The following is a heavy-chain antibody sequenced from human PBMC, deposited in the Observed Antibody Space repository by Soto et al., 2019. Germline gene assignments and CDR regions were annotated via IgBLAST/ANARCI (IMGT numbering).Heavy chain of an antibody. CDR2: ITGSGGTT. D-gene: IGHD3-22*01. CDR3: AKVDDSMGHCYDALDF. V-gene: IGHV3-23*01. CDR1: GFTFSSYA. J-gene: IGHJ4*02. Sequence: EVQLLESGGVLVQPGWSLRLSCAASGFTFSSYAMTWVRQAPGKGLEWVSVITGSGGTTYYADSVKGRFTIARDNSKRMLYLKMNSKRAVDMAVYYCAKVDDSMGHCYDALDFWGQGTLVMVSS.